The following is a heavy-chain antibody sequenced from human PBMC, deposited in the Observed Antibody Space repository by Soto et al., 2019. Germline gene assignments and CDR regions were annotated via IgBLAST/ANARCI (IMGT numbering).Heavy chain of an antibody. D-gene: IGHD6-19*01. CDR2: TYYRSKWYN. Sequence: QTLPLTCAISGDSVSSNSAAWNWIRQSPSRGLEWLGRTYYRSKWYNDYAVSVKSRITINPDTSKNQFSLQLNSVTPEDTAVYYCARDKGSASSGWYYGMDVWGQGTSVTVSS. CDR3: ARDKGSASSGWYYGMDV. J-gene: IGHJ6*02. V-gene: IGHV6-1*01. CDR1: GDSVSSNSAA.